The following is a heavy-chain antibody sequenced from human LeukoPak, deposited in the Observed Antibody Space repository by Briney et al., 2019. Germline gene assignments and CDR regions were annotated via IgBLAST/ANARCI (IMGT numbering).Heavy chain of an antibody. Sequence: SETLSLTCAVYGGSFSGYYWSWIRQPPGKGLEWIGEINHSGSTNYNPSLKSRVTISVDTSKNQFSLKLSSVTAADTAVYYCAKDLRYFDWLSGYRGQGTLVTVSS. CDR3: AKDLRYFDWLSGY. CDR1: GGSFSGYY. CDR2: INHSGST. D-gene: IGHD3-9*01. V-gene: IGHV4-34*01. J-gene: IGHJ4*02.